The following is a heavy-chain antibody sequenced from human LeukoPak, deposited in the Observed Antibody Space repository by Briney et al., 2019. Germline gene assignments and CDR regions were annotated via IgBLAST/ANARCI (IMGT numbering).Heavy chain of an antibody. CDR1: GLTVSTNY. CDR2: IYSGGTI. CDR3: ARASIASSGYYFDY. Sequence: GGSLRLSCAASGLTVSTNYMSWVRQAPGKGLEWVSIIYSGGTIDYADSVKGRFTISRDNSKNTLYLQMNSLRADDTAVYYCARASIASSGYYFDYWGQGTLVTVSS. V-gene: IGHV3-53*01. D-gene: IGHD6-13*01. J-gene: IGHJ4*02.